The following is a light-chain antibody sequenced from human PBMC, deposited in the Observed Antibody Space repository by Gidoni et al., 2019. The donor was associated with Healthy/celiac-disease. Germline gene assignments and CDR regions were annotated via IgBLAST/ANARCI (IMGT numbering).Light chain of an antibody. CDR1: QSISSY. CDR2: AAS. V-gene: IGKV1-39*01. CDR3: QQSYSTPFT. J-gene: IGKJ3*01. Sequence: DIQMTQSPSSLSASVGDRVTITCRASQSISSYLNWYQQKPGKAPKLLIYAASSLQSGVPSRFSGSGSGTDFTLPISSLQPEDFATYYCQQSYSTPFTFGPGTKVDIQ.